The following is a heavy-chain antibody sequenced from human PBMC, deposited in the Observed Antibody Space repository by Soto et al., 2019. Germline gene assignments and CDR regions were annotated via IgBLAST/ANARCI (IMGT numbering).Heavy chain of an antibody. V-gene: IGHV3-30-3*01. Sequence: QVQMVESGGGVVQPGRSLRLSCAASGFTFSSYAMHWVRQAPGKGLEWVGVISYDGSNKYYADSVKGRFTISRDNSKNTLYLQMNSPRAEDTAVYYCARAGCDGGSCYTLVGLRYGMDVWGQGTTVTVSS. CDR1: GFTFSSYA. CDR3: ARAGCDGGSCYTLVGLRYGMDV. CDR2: ISYDGSNK. J-gene: IGHJ6*02. D-gene: IGHD2-15*01.